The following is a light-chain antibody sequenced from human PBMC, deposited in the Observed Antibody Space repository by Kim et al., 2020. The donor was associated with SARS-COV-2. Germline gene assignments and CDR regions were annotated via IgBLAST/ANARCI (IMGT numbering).Light chain of an antibody. CDR1: NSDIGGHNS. Sequence: GQPITISCTRTNSDIGGHNSASWYQQYPGTAPKLLIYDVNRRASGISNRFAGSKSGNTASLTITGLQTEDEADYYCTSYTTSTTWVFGGGTQLTVL. J-gene: IGLJ3*02. CDR3: TSYTTSTTWV. CDR2: DVN. V-gene: IGLV2-14*03.